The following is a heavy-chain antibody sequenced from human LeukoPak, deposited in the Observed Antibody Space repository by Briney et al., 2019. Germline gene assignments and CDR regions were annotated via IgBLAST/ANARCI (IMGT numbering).Heavy chain of an antibody. D-gene: IGHD3-22*01. CDR3: ATATYYYDSSGYYPHFDY. CDR1: GYTLTELS. CDR2: FDPEDGET. J-gene: IGHJ4*02. Sequence: ASVKVSCKVSGYTLTELSMHWVRQAPGKGLEWMGGFDPEDGETIYAQKFQGRVTMTEDTSTDTAYMGLSSLRSEDTAVYYCATATYYYDSSGYYPHFDYWGQGTLVTVSS. V-gene: IGHV1-24*01.